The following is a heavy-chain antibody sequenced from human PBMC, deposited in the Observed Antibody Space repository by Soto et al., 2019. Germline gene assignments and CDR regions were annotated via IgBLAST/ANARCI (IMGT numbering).Heavy chain of an antibody. J-gene: IGHJ4*02. V-gene: IGHV4-59*08. D-gene: IGHD2-15*01. CDR3: ARGKWAGAATPIDY. CDR1: GSPISDHY. Sequence: SETLSLTSTVSGSPISDHYWSWFRQAPGQGLEWVGYIYYTGTTTYNPSLKSRVTISLDTSKSQFSLILRSVTAADTAVYYCARGKWAGAATPIDYWGQGTLVTVSS. CDR2: IYYTGTT.